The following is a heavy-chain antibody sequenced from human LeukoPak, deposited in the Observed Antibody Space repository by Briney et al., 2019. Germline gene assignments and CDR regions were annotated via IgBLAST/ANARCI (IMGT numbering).Heavy chain of an antibody. CDR1: GFSFSSYA. V-gene: IGHV3-23*01. J-gene: IGHJ2*01. D-gene: IGHD6-6*01. CDR2: ISGSDGST. Sequence: GGSLRLSCAASGFSFSSYAMSWVRQAPGKGLEWVSGISGSDGSTYYADSVKGRFTISRDNAKNSLYLQMNSLRAEDTAVYYCARDHLAQTYSSSEYFDLWGRGTLVTVSS. CDR3: ARDHLAQTYSSSEYFDL.